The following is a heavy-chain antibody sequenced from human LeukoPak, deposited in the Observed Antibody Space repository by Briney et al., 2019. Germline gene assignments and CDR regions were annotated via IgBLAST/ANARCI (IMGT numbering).Heavy chain of an antibody. CDR2: ISAYNGNT. CDR1: GYTFTSYG. CDR3: VRVHHSPSYYYYGMDV. J-gene: IGHJ6*02. D-gene: IGHD2-21*01. V-gene: IGHV1-18*01. Sequence: GASVQVSCKASGYTFTSYGISWVRQAPGQGLEWMGWISAYNGNTNYAQKLQGRVTMTTDTSTSTAYMELRSLRSDDTAVYYCVRVHHSPSYYYYGMDVWGQGTTVTVSS.